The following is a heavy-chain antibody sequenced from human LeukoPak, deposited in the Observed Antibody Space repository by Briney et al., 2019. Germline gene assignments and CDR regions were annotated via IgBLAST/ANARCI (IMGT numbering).Heavy chain of an antibody. D-gene: IGHD2-8*02. Sequence: GGSLRLSWAPAGFTFSTFAMSWVRQPPGEGLEWVSSIFPSGGEIHYADSVRGRFTISRDNSKSTLSLQMNSLRAEDTAIYYCATYRQVLLPFESWGQGTLVTVSS. CDR3: ATYRQVLLPFES. J-gene: IGHJ4*02. CDR1: GFTFSTFA. CDR2: IFPSGGEI. V-gene: IGHV3-23*01.